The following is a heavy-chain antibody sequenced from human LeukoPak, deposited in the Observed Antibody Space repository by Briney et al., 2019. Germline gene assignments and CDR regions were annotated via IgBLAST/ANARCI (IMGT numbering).Heavy chain of an antibody. CDR2: IRSKVYGGTT. CDR1: GFTFGDYA. J-gene: IGHJ4*02. D-gene: IGHD6-13*01. Sequence: GGSLRLSCTASGFTFGDYAMSWFRQAPGKGLEWVGFIRSKVYGGTTEYAASVKGRFTISRDDSKSIAYLQMNSLQTEDTAVYYCTRDSWGIAAAGDYWGQGTLATVSS. CDR3: TRDSWGIAAAGDY. V-gene: IGHV3-49*03.